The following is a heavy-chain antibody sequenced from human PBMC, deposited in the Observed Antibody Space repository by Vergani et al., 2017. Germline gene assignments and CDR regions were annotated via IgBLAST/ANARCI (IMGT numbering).Heavy chain of an antibody. D-gene: IGHD2-8*01. V-gene: IGHV3-21*01. Sequence: EVQLVESGGGLVKRGGSLRLSCAASGFTFSSYSMNWVRQAPGKGLEWVSSISSSSSYIHYSDSLKGRFTISRDNAKSSLYLQMNSLRAEDTAVYYCARSGYCAHGVCYMTNYYYMDVWGKGTAVTVSS. CDR2: ISSSSSYI. CDR1: GFTFSSYS. J-gene: IGHJ6*03. CDR3: ARSGYCAHGVCYMTNYYYMDV.